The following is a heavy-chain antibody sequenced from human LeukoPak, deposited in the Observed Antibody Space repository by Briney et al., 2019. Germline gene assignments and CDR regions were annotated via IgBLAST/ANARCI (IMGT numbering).Heavy chain of an antibody. V-gene: IGHV4-59*12. CDR3: AKIMTTRYHDAFDI. J-gene: IGHJ3*02. CDR1: GGAINSYY. CDR2: IYYSGST. Sequence: SETLSLTCTVSGGAINSYYWSWIRQPPGKGLEWFGYIYYSGSTYYNPSLNSRVTISVDTSKNQFSLKLSSVTAADTAVYYCAKIMTTRYHDAFDIWGQGTMVTVSS. D-gene: IGHD4-17*01.